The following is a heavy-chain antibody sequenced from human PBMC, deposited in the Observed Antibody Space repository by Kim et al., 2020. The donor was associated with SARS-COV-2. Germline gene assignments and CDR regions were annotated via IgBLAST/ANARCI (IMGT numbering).Heavy chain of an antibody. CDR3: ARLLYYYDSSGYYQEQKFFDY. CDR1: GFTVSSNY. J-gene: IGHJ4*02. Sequence: GGSLRLSCAASGFTVSSNYMSWVRQAPGKGLEWVSVIYSGGSTYYADSVKGRFTISRHNSKNTLYLQMNSLRAEDTAVYYCARLLYYYDSSGYYQEQKFFDYWGQGTLVTVSS. D-gene: IGHD3-22*01. CDR2: IYSGGST. V-gene: IGHV3-53*04.